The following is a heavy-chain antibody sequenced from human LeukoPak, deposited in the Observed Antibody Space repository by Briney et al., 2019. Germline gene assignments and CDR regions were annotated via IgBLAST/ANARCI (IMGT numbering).Heavy chain of an antibody. D-gene: IGHD5-12*01. CDR3: AREARLIVATILDY. CDR1: GYTFTSYG. Sequence: GESLKISCEGSGYTFTSYGISWVRQAPGQGLEWMGWISAYNGNTNYAQKLQGRVTMTTDTSTSTAYMELRSLRSDDTAVYYCAREARLIVATILDYWGQGTLVTVSS. V-gene: IGHV1-18*01. J-gene: IGHJ4*02. CDR2: ISAYNGNT.